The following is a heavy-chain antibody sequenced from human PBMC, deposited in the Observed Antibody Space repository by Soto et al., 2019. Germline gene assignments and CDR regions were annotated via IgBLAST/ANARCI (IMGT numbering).Heavy chain of an antibody. CDR3: AREGPVPYYYYRMDV. J-gene: IGHJ6*02. CDR1: GYSFTTYG. Sequence: QVQLVQSGGEVKKPGASVKVSCKTSGYSFTTYGISWVRQAPGQGLEWMGWISAYTGNTNYAQKLQGRVNMTTDTATSTAYMELRSQRSADTAVYYCAREGPVPYYYYRMDVWGQGSTVTVSS. CDR2: ISAYTGNT. V-gene: IGHV1-18*01.